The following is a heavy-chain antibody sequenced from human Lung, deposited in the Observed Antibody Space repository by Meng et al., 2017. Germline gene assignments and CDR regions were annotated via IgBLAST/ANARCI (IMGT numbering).Heavy chain of an antibody. D-gene: IGHD6-19*01. CDR3: ARRTYSSGWYFDY. CDR2: IIDSGST. V-gene: IGHV4-34*02. Sequence: QWGAGLLKPSETLSLTCSVVGVSFSGYYWSWIRQPPGKGLEWIGEIIDSGSTNYNPSLKSRVTISVDTSKNQFSLRVTSVTAADRAVYYCARRTYSSGWYFDYWGQGTLVTVSS. CDR1: GVSFSGYY. J-gene: IGHJ4*02.